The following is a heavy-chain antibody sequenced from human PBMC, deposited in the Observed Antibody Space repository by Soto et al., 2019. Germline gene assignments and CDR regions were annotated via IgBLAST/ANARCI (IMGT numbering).Heavy chain of an antibody. CDR2: INHSGST. CDR3: ARDSTGIAAAGTDYYYYYMDV. CDR1: GGSFSGYY. V-gene: IGHV4-34*01. Sequence: SETLSLTCAVYGGSFSGYYWSWIRQPPGKGLEWIGEINHSGSTNYNPSLKSRVTISVDTSKNQFSLKLSSVTAADTAVYYCARDSTGIAAAGTDYYYYYMDVWGKGTTVTVSS. D-gene: IGHD6-13*01. J-gene: IGHJ6*03.